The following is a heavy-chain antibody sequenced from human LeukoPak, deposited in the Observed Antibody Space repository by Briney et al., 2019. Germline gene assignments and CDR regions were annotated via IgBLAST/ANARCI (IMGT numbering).Heavy chain of an antibody. D-gene: IGHD3-9*01. CDR1: GGTFSSYA. Sequence: ASVKVSCKASGGTFSSYAISWVRQAPGQGLEWMGWINPNSGGTNYAQKFQGWVTMTRDTSISTAYMELSRLRSDDTAVYYCARASPILTGPYYYGMDVWGQGTTVTVSS. CDR3: ARASPILTGPYYYGMDV. CDR2: INPNSGGT. J-gene: IGHJ6*02. V-gene: IGHV1-2*04.